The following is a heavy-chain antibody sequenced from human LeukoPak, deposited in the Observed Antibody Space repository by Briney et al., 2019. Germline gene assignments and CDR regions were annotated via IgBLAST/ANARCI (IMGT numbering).Heavy chain of an antibody. Sequence: QPGGSLRLSCAASGFTFSSYGMHWVRQAPGKGLEWVAFIRHDGSNKYYADSVKGRFTISRDNSKNTLYLQMNSLRAEDTALYYCAMTTVTTRWGQGTLVTVSS. CDR1: GFTFSSYG. CDR3: AMTTVTTR. CDR2: IRHDGSNK. V-gene: IGHV3-30*02. J-gene: IGHJ4*02. D-gene: IGHD4-17*01.